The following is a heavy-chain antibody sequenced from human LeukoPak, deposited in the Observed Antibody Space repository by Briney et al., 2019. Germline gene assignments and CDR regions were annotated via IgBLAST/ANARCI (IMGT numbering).Heavy chain of an antibody. Sequence: GGSLRLSCTASGFIFSTYAMTWVRQAPGKGPEWASSISGNGRTTYYSDSVRGRFTISRDNSKNTLYLQMNSLRAEDTAVYYCAKDRESYYFDYWGQGTLVTVSS. CDR2: ISGNGRTT. J-gene: IGHJ4*02. CDR3: AKDRESYYFDY. V-gene: IGHV3-23*01. CDR1: GFIFSTYA. D-gene: IGHD3-10*01.